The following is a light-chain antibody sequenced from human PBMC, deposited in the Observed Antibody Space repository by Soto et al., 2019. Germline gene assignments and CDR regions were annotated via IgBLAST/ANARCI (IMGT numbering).Light chain of an antibody. CDR1: GSDVGGYNY. CDR3: SSYAGSNGGV. Sequence: QSALTQPPSASGSHGQSVTISCTGTGSDVGGYNYVSWYQQHPGKAPKLMIYEVSKRPSGVPDRFSGSKSGNTASLTVSGLQAEDEADYYCSSYAGSNGGVFGGGTKLTVL. J-gene: IGLJ2*01. V-gene: IGLV2-8*01. CDR2: EVS.